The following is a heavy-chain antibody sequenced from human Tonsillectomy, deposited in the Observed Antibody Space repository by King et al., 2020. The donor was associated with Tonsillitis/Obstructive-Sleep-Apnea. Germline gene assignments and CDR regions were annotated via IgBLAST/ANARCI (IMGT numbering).Heavy chain of an antibody. CDR3: ARLFQDVIGLYFDY. CDR1: GGSVSSDSYY. D-gene: IGHD3/OR15-3a*01. CDR2: ICYSGST. J-gene: IGHJ4*02. V-gene: IGHV4-61*01. Sequence: QLQESGPGLVKPSETLSLTCTVSGGSVSSDSYYWSWIRQPPGKGLEWIGYICYSGSTNHDPSLKSRVAISVDTSKNQFSLKLSSVTAADTAVCYWARLFQDVIGLYFDYWGQGTLVTVSS.